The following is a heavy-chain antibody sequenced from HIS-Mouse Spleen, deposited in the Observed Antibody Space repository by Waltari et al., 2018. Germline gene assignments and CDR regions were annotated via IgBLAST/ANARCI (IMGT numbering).Heavy chain of an antibody. V-gene: IGHV4-39*01. CDR2: IYSGGRT. D-gene: IGHD6-19*01. Sequence: QLQLQESGPGLVKPSETLSLTCTVSGGSISSSSYYWGWIRQPPGKGLEWIGGIYSGGRTYYNPSLRRRVTRSVDTSKIQFSRTLGAVTAADTAVYYCAGIAVAGTNYFDYWGQGTLVTVSS. CDR3: AGIAVAGTNYFDY. J-gene: IGHJ4*02. CDR1: GGSISSSSYY.